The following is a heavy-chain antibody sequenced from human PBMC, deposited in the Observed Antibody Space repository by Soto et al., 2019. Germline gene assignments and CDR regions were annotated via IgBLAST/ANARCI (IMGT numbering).Heavy chain of an antibody. CDR3: AREKVGTTFFDN. CDR1: GFAISRGYY. Sequence: SETLSLTCSLSGFAISRGYYWSWVRQPPGKGLEWSGSIYPSVSSYHNPSLATRLRLSIDTSKNQFTLNLTSVTAADTALYFCAREKVGTTFFDNWGQGIQVTVSS. J-gene: IGHJ4*02. CDR2: IYPSVSS. V-gene: IGHV4-38-2*02. D-gene: IGHD1-1*01.